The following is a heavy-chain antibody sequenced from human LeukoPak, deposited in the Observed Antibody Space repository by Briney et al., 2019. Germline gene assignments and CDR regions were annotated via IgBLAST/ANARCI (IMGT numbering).Heavy chain of an antibody. CDR1: GFTFSDHY. CDR3: ARGLMGGYPYFEN. Sequence: GGSLRLSCAASGFTFSDHYLDWVRQAPGKGLEWVGRSRSKTNRYTTQYAASVKGRFTISRDDSKNSLYLQMNSLKAEDTAFYYCARGLMGGYPYFENWGQGTLVTVSS. D-gene: IGHD3-22*01. J-gene: IGHJ4*02. V-gene: IGHV3-72*01. CDR2: SRSKTNRYTT.